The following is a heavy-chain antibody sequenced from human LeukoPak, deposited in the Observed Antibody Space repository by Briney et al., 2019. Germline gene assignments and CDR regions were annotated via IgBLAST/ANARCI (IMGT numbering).Heavy chain of an antibody. CDR1: GDSISSSNYV. CDR3: ARNPGYSSSWYPWNYYYYYMDV. V-gene: IGHV4-39*01. J-gene: IGHJ6*03. D-gene: IGHD6-13*01. CDR2: IYYTGST. Sequence: SETLSLTCTVSGDSISSSNYVWGWVRQARGKGLEWIESIYYTGSTYYNRASKSQFTIFVDKAKNAFSLKLSSVTAADTAVYYCARNPGYSSSWYPWNYYYYYMDVWGKGTTVTVSS.